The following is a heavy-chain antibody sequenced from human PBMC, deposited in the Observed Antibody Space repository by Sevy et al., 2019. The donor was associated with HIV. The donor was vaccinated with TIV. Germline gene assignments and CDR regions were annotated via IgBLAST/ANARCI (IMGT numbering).Heavy chain of an antibody. Sequence: GGSLRLSCAASGFTFSSYWMHWVRQAPGKGLVWGSRINSDGSSTSYADSVKGRFTISRDNAKNTLYLQMNSLRAEDTAVYYRARLVIVVVPADYYYYYGMDVWGQGTTVTVSS. CDR1: GFTFSSYW. V-gene: IGHV3-74*01. D-gene: IGHD2-2*01. J-gene: IGHJ6*02. CDR3: ARLVIVVVPADYYYYYGMDV. CDR2: INSDGSST.